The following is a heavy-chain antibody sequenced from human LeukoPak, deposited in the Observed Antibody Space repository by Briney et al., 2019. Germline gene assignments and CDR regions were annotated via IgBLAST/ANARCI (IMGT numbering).Heavy chain of an antibody. J-gene: IGHJ4*02. CDR1: GFTFDDYA. D-gene: IGHD3-22*01. CDR3: AKDRNYYDSSGFFRGGYQTSVDFDY. V-gene: IGHV3-9*01. CDR2: ISWNSGSI. Sequence: GGSLRLSCAASGFTFDDYAMHWVRQAPVKGLEWVSGISWNSGSIGYADSVKGRFTISRDNAKNSLYLQMNSLRAEDTALYYCAKDRNYYDSSGFFRGGYQTSVDFDYWGQGTLVTVSS.